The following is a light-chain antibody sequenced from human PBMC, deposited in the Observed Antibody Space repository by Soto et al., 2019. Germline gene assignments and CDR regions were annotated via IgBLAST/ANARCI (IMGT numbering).Light chain of an antibody. Sequence: EIVLTQSPGTLSLSPGERATLSCRASQSVSSTYLAWYQQKPGQAPRLLIFGASSRATGIPDRFSGSGSGTDFTLTISRLEPEDFAVYYCQGYGPSPLYTFGQGTKLEIK. CDR2: GAS. CDR1: QSVSSTY. CDR3: QGYGPSPLYT. V-gene: IGKV3-20*01. J-gene: IGKJ2*01.